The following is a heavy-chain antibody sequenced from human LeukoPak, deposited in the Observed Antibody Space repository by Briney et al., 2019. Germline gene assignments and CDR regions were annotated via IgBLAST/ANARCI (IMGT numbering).Heavy chain of an antibody. J-gene: IGHJ4*02. CDR2: ISSSGSTI. CDR3: ARVPFWIDFWSGPRGY. CDR1: GFTFSDYY. V-gene: IGHV3-11*04. D-gene: IGHD3-3*01. Sequence: GGSLRLSCAASGFTFSDYYMSWIRQAPGKGLEWVSYISSSGSTIYYADSVKGRFTISRDNAKNSLYLQMNSLRAEDTAVYYCARVPFWIDFWSGPRGYWGQGTLVTVSS.